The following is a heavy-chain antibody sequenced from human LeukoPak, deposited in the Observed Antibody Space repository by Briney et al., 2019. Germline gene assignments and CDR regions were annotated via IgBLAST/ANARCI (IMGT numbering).Heavy chain of an antibody. CDR1: GYTFTSYG. J-gene: IGHJ4*02. D-gene: IGHD3-16*02. Sequence: VASVKVSCKACGYTFTSYGISWVRQAPGQGLESMGWISAYNGNTNYAQKLQGRVTMTTDTSTSTAYMELRSLRSDDTAVYYCARDEDWPDYRYYFDYWGQGTLVTISS. V-gene: IGHV1-18*01. CDR2: ISAYNGNT. CDR3: ARDEDWPDYRYYFDY.